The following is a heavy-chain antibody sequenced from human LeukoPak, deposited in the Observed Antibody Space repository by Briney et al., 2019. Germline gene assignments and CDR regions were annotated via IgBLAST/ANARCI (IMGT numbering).Heavy chain of an antibody. V-gene: IGHV3-7*01. CDR3: ARCGVGVAAAAANC. CDR1: GFTLSSYW. D-gene: IGHD6-13*01. J-gene: IGHJ4*02. CDR2: IKQDGSAI. Sequence: GGSLRLSCAASGFTLSSYWISWVRQAPGKGLEWVANIKQDGSAIYYVDSVKGRFTISRDNAKNSLYLQMNSLRAEDTAVYYCARCGVGVAAAAANCWGQGTLLTVSS.